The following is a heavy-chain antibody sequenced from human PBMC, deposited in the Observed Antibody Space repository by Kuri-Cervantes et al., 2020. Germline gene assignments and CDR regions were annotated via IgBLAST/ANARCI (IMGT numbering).Heavy chain of an antibody. CDR2: ISAYNGNT. Sequence: ASVKVSCKASGYTFTSYGISWVRQAPGQGLEWMGWISAYNGNTNYAQKLQGRVTMTTDTSTSTAYMELRSLRSDDTAVYYCARDRKPGGYYYYGMDVRGQGTTVTVSS. J-gene: IGHJ6*02. CDR1: GYTFTSYG. V-gene: IGHV1-18*01. CDR3: ARDRKPGGYYYYGMDV. D-gene: IGHD3-10*01.